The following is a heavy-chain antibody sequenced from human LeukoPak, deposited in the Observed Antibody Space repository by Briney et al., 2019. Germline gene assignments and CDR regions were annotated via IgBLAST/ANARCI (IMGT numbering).Heavy chain of an antibody. CDR2: INHSGST. J-gene: IGHJ5*01. V-gene: IGHV4-34*01. D-gene: IGHD3-10*01. CDR1: GGFFSGYY. Sequence: SETLSLTCAVYGGFFSGYYWSWIRQPPGKGLEWIGEINHSGSTNYNPSLKSRVTISVDTSKNQFSLKLSSVTAADTAVYYCARGDYSASRSFDYWGHGTLVTVSS. CDR3: ARGDYSASRSFDY.